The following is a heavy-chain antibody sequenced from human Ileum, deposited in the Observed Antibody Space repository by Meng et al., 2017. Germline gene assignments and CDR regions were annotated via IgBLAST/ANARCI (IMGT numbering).Heavy chain of an antibody. CDR3: ARVRCASVSCYGDSYFDY. D-gene: IGHD2-15*01. CDR2: IYHTGGT. CDR1: GGSISISNW. Sequence: QLQLQGSGPGLVKPSGTLPLTCAVSGGSISISNWWTWVRQPPGKGLEWIGEIYHTGGTNYNPSLKRRVTISVDKSKNQFFLEVTSVTAADTAVYYCARVRCASVSCYGDSYFDYWGQGILVTVSS. V-gene: IGHV4-4*02. J-gene: IGHJ4*02.